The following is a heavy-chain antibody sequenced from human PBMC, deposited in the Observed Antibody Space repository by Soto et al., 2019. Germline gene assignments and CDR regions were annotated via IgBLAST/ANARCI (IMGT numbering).Heavy chain of an antibody. J-gene: IGHJ6*02. CDR1: GYTFTSSG. CDR3: AADGITGTAFYYYGMDV. D-gene: IGHD1-20*01. Sequence: ASVKVSCKASGYTFTSSGFNWVRQAPGQGLEWMGWISANSGNTNYAQNLQGRVTMTTDTSTSTAYMELRSLTSDDTAVYYCAADGITGTAFYYYGMDVWGQGTTVTV. CDR2: ISANSGNT. V-gene: IGHV1-18*04.